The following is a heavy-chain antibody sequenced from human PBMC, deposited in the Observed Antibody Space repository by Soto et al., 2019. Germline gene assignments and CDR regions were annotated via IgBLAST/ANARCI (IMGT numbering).Heavy chain of an antibody. D-gene: IGHD3-3*01. J-gene: IGHJ4*02. CDR3: ARSWVGFWSGYYTVDDVDY. CDR1: GGTFSSYV. CDR2: IIPIFGTA. Sequence: QVQLVQSGAEVKKPGSSVKVSCKASGGTFSSYVISWVRQAPGQGLEWMGGIIPIFGTANYAQKFQGRVTITADESTSTAYMELSSLRSEDTSVYYCARSWVGFWSGYYTVDDVDYWGQGTLVTVSS. V-gene: IGHV1-69*12.